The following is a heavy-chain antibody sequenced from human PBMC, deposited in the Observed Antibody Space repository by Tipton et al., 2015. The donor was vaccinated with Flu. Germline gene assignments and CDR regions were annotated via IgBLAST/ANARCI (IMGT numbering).Heavy chain of an antibody. CDR3: ARSGWLVLRWFDP. CDR1: GGSFSGYY. V-gene: IGHV4-34*01. D-gene: IGHD6-19*01. Sequence: TLSLTCAVYGGSFSGYYWSWIRQPPGKGLEWIGEINHSGSTNYNPSPKSRVTISVDTSKNQFSLKLSSVTAADTAVYYCARSGWLVLRWFDPWGQGTLVTVSS. J-gene: IGHJ5*02. CDR2: INHSGST.